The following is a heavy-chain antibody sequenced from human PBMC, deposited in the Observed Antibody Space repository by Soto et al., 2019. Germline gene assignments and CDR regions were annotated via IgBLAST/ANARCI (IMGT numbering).Heavy chain of an antibody. V-gene: IGHV3-21*01. Sequence: EVQLVESGGGLVKPGGSLRLSCAASGITFSSYSMNWVRQAPGKGLEWVSSISSTGTYIDYADSGKGSFTISRDNAKNSLLLQMDSLRAEDAALYYCARETNPYSSSSHAFDICGQWTMVTVSS. J-gene: IGHJ3*02. CDR3: ARETNPYSSSSHAFDI. CDR2: ISSTGTYI. D-gene: IGHD6-6*01. CDR1: GITFSSYS.